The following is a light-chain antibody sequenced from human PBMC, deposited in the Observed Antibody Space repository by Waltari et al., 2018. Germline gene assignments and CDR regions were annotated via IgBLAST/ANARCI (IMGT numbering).Light chain of an antibody. CDR2: GAA. V-gene: IGKV4-1*01. CDR3: QQYYSTPLT. CDR1: QSVLYSANNKNY. J-gene: IGKJ4*01. Sequence: DIVMTQSPDSLPVSLGERATINCKSSQSVLYSANNKNYLAWYQQKAGQPPKLLISGAATRESGVPDRFTGSGSGTDFTLTISSLQAEDVAVYYCQQYYSTPLTFGGGSKVEIK.